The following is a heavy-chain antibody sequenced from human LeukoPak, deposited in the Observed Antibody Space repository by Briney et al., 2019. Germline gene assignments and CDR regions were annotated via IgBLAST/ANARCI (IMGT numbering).Heavy chain of an antibody. J-gene: IGHJ4*02. CDR2: NSPSSGT. CDR1: GFTFSSYA. Sequence: PGGSLRLSCAASGFTFSSYAMRWVRQAPGKGLEWVSANSPSSGTFYADSVKGRFTISRDNSKNTLYLQMNSLRAEDTAVYYCARPQSSSGYYWPFDDWGQGTLVTVSS. D-gene: IGHD3-22*01. CDR3: ARPQSSSGYYWPFDD. V-gene: IGHV3-23*01.